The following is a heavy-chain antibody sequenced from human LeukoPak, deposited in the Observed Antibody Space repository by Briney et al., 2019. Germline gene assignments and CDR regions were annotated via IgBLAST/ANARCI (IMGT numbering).Heavy chain of an antibody. V-gene: IGHV3-23*01. CDR3: AKSQDGGRLFHFDY. D-gene: IGHD1-26*01. Sequence: GGSLRLSCAASGFTFSSYAMSWVRQAPGKGLEWVSVISGSGGSTYSADSVKGWFTISRDNSKNTPYLQMNSLRAEDTAVYFCAKSQDGGRLFHFDYWGQGTLVTVSS. CDR2: ISGSGGST. J-gene: IGHJ4*02. CDR1: GFTFSSYA.